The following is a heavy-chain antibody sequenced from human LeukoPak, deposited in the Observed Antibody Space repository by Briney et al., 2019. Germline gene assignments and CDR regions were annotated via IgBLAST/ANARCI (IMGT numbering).Heavy chain of an antibody. CDR1: GGSISSGDYY. V-gene: IGHV4-30-4*01. Sequence: SETLSLTCTVPGGSISSGDYYWSWVRQPPGTGLEWIGYIYSGSTYYNPSLKSRVTISVDTSKNQFSLKLSSVTAADTAVYYCARANGVSPSFCSSTSCYEDFDYWGQGTLVTVSS. D-gene: IGHD2-2*01. J-gene: IGHJ4*02. CDR3: ARANGVSPSFCSSTSCYEDFDY. CDR2: IYSGST.